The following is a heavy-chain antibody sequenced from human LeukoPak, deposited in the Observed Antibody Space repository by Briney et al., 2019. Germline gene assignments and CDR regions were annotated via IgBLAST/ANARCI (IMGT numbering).Heavy chain of an antibody. J-gene: IGHJ6*03. Sequence: SVTVSCKVSRRTLSSYAIRWVRQVPGQGLEWMGGIIPIFGTANYAQKFQGRVTITADESTSTAYMELSSLRSEDTAVYYCARYNWNYGGSSYYMHVWGKGTTVTVSS. D-gene: IGHD1-7*01. CDR2: IIPIFGTA. CDR1: RRTLSSYA. V-gene: IGHV1-69*13. CDR3: ARYNWNYGGSSYYMHV.